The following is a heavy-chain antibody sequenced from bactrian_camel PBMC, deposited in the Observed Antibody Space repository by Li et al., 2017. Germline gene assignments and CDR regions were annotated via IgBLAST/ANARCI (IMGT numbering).Heavy chain of an antibody. V-gene: IGHV3S26*01. Sequence: HVQLVESGGGSVQAGGSLRLSCAASGYTYSSYCMGWFRQAPGKEREGVAAIDSDGSTSYADSVKGRFTISKDNAKNTLYLQMNSLKPEDTAMYYCAATVDCNPYEYNYWGQGTQVTVS. CDR2: IDSDGST. CDR1: GYTYSSYC. CDR3: AATVDCNPYEYNY. D-gene: IGHD4*01. J-gene: IGHJ4*01.